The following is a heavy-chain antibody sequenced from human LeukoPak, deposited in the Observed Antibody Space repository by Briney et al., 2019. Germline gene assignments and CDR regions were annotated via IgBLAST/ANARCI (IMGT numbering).Heavy chain of an antibody. J-gene: IGHJ3*02. V-gene: IGHV3-21*01. CDR2: ISSSSYI. CDR1: GFTFSSYS. CDR3: ARGSTVAARGLDAFDI. D-gene: IGHD6-19*01. Sequence: GGSLRLSCAASGFTFSSYSMNWVRQAPGKGLEWVSSISSSSYIYYADSVKGRFTISRDNAKNSLYLQMNSLRAEDTAVYYCARGSTVAARGLDAFDIWGQGTMVTVSS.